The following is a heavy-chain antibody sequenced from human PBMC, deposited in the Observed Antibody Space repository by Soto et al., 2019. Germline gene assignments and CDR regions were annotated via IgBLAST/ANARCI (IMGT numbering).Heavy chain of an antibody. CDR2: IYPGDSDT. CDR3: ARDTRYCSSTSCYLDY. CDR1: GYSFTSYW. V-gene: IGHV5-51*01. D-gene: IGHD2-2*01. Sequence: GESLKISCKGSGYSFTSYWIGWVRQMPGKGLEWMGIIYPGDSDTRYSPSFQGQVTISADKSISTAYLQWSSLKASDTAMYYCARDTRYCSSTSCYLDYWGQGTLVTVSS. J-gene: IGHJ4*02.